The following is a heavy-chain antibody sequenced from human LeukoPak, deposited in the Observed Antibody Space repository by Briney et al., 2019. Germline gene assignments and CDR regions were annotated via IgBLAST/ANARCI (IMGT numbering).Heavy chain of an antibody. J-gene: IGHJ4*02. V-gene: IGHV4-59*04. D-gene: IGHD6-19*01. Sequence: SETLSLTCTVSGGSIDTWYWSWIRQPPGRGLEWIGSIYYSGSTYYNPSLKSRVTISVDTPKSQFSLKLSSVTAADTAVYYCATRVAVAGKYFDYWGQGTLVTVSS. CDR3: ATRVAVAGKYFDY. CDR2: IYYSGST. CDR1: GGSIDTWY.